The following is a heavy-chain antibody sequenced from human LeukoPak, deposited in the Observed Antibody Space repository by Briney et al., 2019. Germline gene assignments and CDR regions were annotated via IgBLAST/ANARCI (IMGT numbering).Heavy chain of an antibody. CDR1: GVSISTSY. CDR3: ARVASGYDVFDI. D-gene: IGHD3-3*01. V-gene: IGHV4-59*07. CDR2: IHYSGDT. J-gene: IGHJ3*02. Sequence: SDTLSLTCSVSGVSISTSYWSWIRQPPGKGLEWIGYIHYSGDTNYTPSLKSRVTMSADTSKNQFSLKLSSVTAADTAVFYCARVASGYDVFDIWGQGTMVTVSS.